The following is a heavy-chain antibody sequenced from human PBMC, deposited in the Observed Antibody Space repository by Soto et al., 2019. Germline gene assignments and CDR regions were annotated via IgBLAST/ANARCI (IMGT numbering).Heavy chain of an antibody. V-gene: IGHV1-69*13. J-gene: IGHJ1*01. CDR1: GGTFSSFG. Sequence: SVKVSCKASGGTFSSFGISWVRQAPGQGLEWMGGIIPVFGRPNYAQRFRGRLTITADESTSTSYMELIDLTSEDTAVYYCAREASGYDFWGQGTQVTVPQ. CDR3: AREASGYDF. D-gene: IGHD5-12*01. CDR2: IIPVFGRP.